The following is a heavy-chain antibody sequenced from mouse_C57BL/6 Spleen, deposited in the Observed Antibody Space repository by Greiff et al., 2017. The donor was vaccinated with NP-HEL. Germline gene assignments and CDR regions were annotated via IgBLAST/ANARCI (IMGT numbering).Heavy chain of an antibody. V-gene: IGHV1-77*01. J-gene: IGHJ2*01. CDR1: GYTFTDYY. CDR3: ARWGDGGYFDY. D-gene: IGHD2-13*01. CDR2: SGPGSGST. Sequence: VKLMESGAELVKPGASVKISCKASGYTFTDYYINWVKQRPGQGLEWIGKSGPGSGSTYYNEKFKGKATLTADKSSSTAYMQLSSLTSEDSAVYFCARWGDGGYFDYWGQGTTLTVSS.